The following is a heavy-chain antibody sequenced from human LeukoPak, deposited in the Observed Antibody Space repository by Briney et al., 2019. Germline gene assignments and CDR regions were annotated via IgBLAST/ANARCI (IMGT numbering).Heavy chain of an antibody. J-gene: IGHJ4*02. CDR2: IKQDGSEK. Sequence: SWVRQAPGKGLEWVANIKQDGSEKYYVDSVKGRFTISRDNAKNSLYLQMNSLRAEDTAVYYCARAGFDYWGQGTLVTVSS. CDR3: ARAGFDY. V-gene: IGHV3-7*01.